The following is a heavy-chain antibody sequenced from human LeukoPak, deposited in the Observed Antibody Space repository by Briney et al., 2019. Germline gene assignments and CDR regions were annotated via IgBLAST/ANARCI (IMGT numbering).Heavy chain of an antibody. V-gene: IGHV3-33*06. J-gene: IGHJ3*02. CDR2: IWYDGSNK. CDR1: GFTFSSYG. CDR3: AKGLARGYSYSYAFDI. Sequence: GGSLRLSCAASGFTFSSYGMHWVRQAPGKGLEWVAVIWYDGSNKYYADSVKGRFTISRDNSKNTLYLQMNSLRAEDTAVYYCAKGLARGYSYSYAFDIWGQGTMVTVSS. D-gene: IGHD5-18*01.